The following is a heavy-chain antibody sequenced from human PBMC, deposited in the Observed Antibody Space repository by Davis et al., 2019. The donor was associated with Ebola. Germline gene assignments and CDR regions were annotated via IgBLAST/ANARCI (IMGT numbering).Heavy chain of an antibody. J-gene: IGHJ4*02. Sequence: ASVKVSCKVSGYSLTELSMHWVRQVPGKGLEWMGGFDPEDTKTIYAQRFQNRVTMTEDTFTNTAYMELRGLRSDDTAVYYCAKASSGWYFDFWGEGTLVTVSS. CDR2: FDPEDTKT. D-gene: IGHD6-19*01. CDR1: GYSLTELS. V-gene: IGHV1-24*01. CDR3: AKASSGWYFDF.